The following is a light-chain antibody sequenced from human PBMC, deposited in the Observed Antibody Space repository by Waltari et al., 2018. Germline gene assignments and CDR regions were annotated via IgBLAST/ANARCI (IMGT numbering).Light chain of an antibody. CDR2: DVN. CDR3: SAYTTGRNIV. V-gene: IGLV2-14*03. CDR1: TSYLGPYNF. Sequence: QSALTQPASVSGSPGPSITISCTETTSYLGPYNFLPWYQQQPHKAPRLIMYDVNSRPSGVSIRFSGSKSGTTASLTISDLQGEDEADYYCSAYTTGRNIVFGGGTKLTVL. J-gene: IGLJ2*01.